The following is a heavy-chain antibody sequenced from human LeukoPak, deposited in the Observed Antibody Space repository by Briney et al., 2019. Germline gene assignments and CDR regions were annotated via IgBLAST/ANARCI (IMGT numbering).Heavy chain of an antibody. V-gene: IGHV1-69*05. CDR2: IIPIFGTA. D-gene: IGHD5-18*01. CDR1: GGTFSSYA. CDR3: AREWRGYSYGCCPDY. J-gene: IGHJ4*02. Sequence: SVKVSCKASGGTFSSYAISWVRQAPGQGLEWMGGIIPIFGTANYAQKFQGRVTITTDESTSTAYMELSSLRSEDTAVYYCAREWRGYSYGCCPDYWGQGTLVTVSS.